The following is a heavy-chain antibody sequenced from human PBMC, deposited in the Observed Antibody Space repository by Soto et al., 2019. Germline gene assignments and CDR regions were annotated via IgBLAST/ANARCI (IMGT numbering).Heavy chain of an antibody. D-gene: IGHD1-26*01. CDR2: IYPGDSDT. CDR1: GYSFASHW. CDR3: TRYSGSYWHYLDF. V-gene: IGHV5-51*01. J-gene: IGHJ4*02. Sequence: GESLKISCKGSGYSFASHWVAWVRQMPEKGLEWIGTIYPGDSDTKYSSAFRGHVTISADTSVSTAYLQWRSLEATDSAIYYCTRYSGSYWHYLDFWGQGTLVTVSS.